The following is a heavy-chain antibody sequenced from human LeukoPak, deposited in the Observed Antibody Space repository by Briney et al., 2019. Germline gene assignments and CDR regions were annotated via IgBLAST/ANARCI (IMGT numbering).Heavy chain of an antibody. D-gene: IGHD5-12*01. CDR1: GGSISNYY. V-gene: IGHV4-59*01. CDR2: IYYSGST. CDR3: ARVIVATIGSYFDY. Sequence: PSETLSLTCTVSGGSISNYYWSWIRQPPGKGLEWIGYIYYSGSTNYNPSLKSRVTISVDTYKNQFSLKLNSVTAADTAVYYCARVIVATIGSYFDYWGQGTLVTVSS. J-gene: IGHJ4*02.